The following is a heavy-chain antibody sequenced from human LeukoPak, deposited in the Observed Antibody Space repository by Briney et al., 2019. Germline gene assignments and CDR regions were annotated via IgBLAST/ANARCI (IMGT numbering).Heavy chain of an antibody. CDR2: INTDGSST. V-gene: IGHV3-74*01. CDR1: GFTFSSYW. Sequence: GGSLRLSCAASGFTFSSYWMHWVRQAPGKGLVWASRINTDGSSTSYADSVKGRFTISRDNAKNTLYLQMNSLRAEDTAVYYCAREVRFLEWPPSYYFDYWGQGTLVTVSS. J-gene: IGHJ4*02. D-gene: IGHD3-3*01. CDR3: AREVRFLEWPPSYYFDY.